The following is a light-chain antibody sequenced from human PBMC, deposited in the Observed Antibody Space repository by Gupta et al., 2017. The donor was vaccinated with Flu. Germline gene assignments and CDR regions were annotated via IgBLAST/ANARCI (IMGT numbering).Light chain of an antibody. J-gene: IGLJ2*01. Sequence: QSALTQPASVSRSPGQSITISCTGTSSDVGGYNYVSCYQQYPGTPPIVLSYNVNKRAPGLSSLFSASYSGTTAFLTTSGLQAEDAAYYYCTSYTSRTIVVFGGGTKLTVL. CDR1: SSDVGGYNY. CDR2: NVN. CDR3: TSYTSRTIVV. V-gene: IGLV2-14*03.